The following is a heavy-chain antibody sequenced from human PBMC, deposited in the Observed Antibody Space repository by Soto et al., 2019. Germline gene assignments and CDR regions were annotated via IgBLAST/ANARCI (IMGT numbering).Heavy chain of an antibody. CDR3: ARVRGPYCGGDCYPPTPNWFDP. D-gene: IGHD2-21*02. CDR2: ISGSGGST. J-gene: IGHJ5*02. CDR1: GFTFSSYA. Sequence: GGSLRLSCAASGFTFSSYAMSWVRQAPGKGLEWVSVISGSGGSTYYADSVKGRFTISRDNSKNTLYLQMNSLRAEDTAVYYCARVRGPYCGGDCYPPTPNWFDPWGQGTLVTVSS. V-gene: IGHV3-23*01.